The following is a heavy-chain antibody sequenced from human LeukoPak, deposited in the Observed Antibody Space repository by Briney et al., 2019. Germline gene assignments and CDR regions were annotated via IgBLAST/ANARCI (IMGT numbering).Heavy chain of an antibody. J-gene: IGHJ2*01. Sequence: GGSLRLSCAASGFTFSSYSMNWVRQAPGKGLEWVSSISSSSSYIYYADSVKGRFTISRDNAKNSLYLQMNSLRAEDTAVYYCAREEGPGYFDLWGRGPWSLSPQ. D-gene: IGHD2-2*01. V-gene: IGHV3-21*01. CDR3: AREEGPGYFDL. CDR2: ISSSSSYI. CDR1: GFTFSSYS.